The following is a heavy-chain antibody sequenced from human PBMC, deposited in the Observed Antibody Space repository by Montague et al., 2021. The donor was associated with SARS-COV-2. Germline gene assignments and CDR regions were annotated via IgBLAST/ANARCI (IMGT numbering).Heavy chain of an antibody. V-gene: IGHV4-34*01. J-gene: IGHJ4*02. Sequence: SETLSLTCAVYDGSFSDYSWTWIRPPPGKGLEWIGEINHRGSTNYNPSLKSRVTISVDTSKNQFSLKMTSVAAADTAVYYCARGRQHINMVVVVVTGGEYYYDFWGQGTLVAVSS. CDR2: INHRGST. CDR1: DGSFSDYS. D-gene: IGHD3-22*01. CDR3: ARGRQHINMVVVVVTGGEYYYDF.